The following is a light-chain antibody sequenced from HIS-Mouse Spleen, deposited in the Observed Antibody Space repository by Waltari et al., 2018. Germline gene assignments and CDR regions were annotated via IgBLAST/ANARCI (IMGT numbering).Light chain of an antibody. J-gene: IGLJ3*02. CDR2: SNN. Sequence: QSVLTQPPSASGTPGQRVTISCSGSSSNIGSTTVHWYQQPPGTAPKLLIYSNNQRPSGVPDRFSGSKSGTSASLAISGLQSEDEADYYCAAWDDSLKGVFGGGTKLTVL. CDR3: AAWDDSLKGV. V-gene: IGLV1-44*01. CDR1: SSNIGSTT.